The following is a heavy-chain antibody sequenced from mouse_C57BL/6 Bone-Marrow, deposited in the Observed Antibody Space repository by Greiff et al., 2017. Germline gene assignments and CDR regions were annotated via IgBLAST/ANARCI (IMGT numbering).Heavy chain of an antibody. J-gene: IGHJ2*01. CDR2: IDPENGDT. CDR3: TCFTTVAVRYYFDY. V-gene: IGHV14-4*01. CDR1: GFNIKDDY. D-gene: IGHD1-1*01. Sequence: VQLQQSGAELVRPGASVKLSCTASGFNIKDDYMHWVKQRPEQGLEWIGWIDPENGDTEYASKFQGKATITADTSSNTAYLQLSSLTSEDTAVYYGTCFTTVAVRYYFDYGGQGTTLTVSS.